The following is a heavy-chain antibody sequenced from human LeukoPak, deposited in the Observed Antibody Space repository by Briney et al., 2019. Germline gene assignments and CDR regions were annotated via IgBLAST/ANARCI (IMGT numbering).Heavy chain of an antibody. V-gene: IGHV3-23*01. CDR3: ARDGTAMVITNGYFDY. D-gene: IGHD5-18*01. Sequence: GSLRLSCAVSGFTFTTYAMSWGRQAPGKGLEWVSSISETDESTHYADSVKGRFTISRDNSKNTLYLQINSLRAEDTAVYYCARDGTAMVITNGYFDYWGQGTLVTVSS. CDR2: ISETDEST. CDR1: GFTFTTYA. J-gene: IGHJ4*02.